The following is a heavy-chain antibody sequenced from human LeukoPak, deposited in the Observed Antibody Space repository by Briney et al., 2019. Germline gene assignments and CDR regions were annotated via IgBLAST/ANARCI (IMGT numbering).Heavy chain of an antibody. J-gene: IGHJ5*02. Sequence: SETLSLTCAVYGGSFSGYYWSWIRQPPGKGLEWIGEINHSGSTNYNPSLKSRVTISVDTSKNQFSLKLSSVTAADTAVYYCARDYSNPNWFDPWGQGTLVTVSS. V-gene: IGHV4-34*01. CDR3: ARDYSNPNWFDP. CDR2: INHSGST. CDR1: GGSFSGYY. D-gene: IGHD4-11*01.